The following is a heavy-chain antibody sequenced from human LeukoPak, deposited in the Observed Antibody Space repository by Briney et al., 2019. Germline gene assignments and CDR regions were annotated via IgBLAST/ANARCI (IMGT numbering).Heavy chain of an antibody. Sequence: HPGRSLRLSCAASGFTFDDYAMHWVRQAPGKGLEWVSGISWNSGNIDYADSVKGRFTISRDNAENSLYLHMNSLRAEDTALYSCAKDSLDNYFSSGSISSYFDYWGQGTLVTVSS. V-gene: IGHV3-9*01. CDR1: GFTFDDYA. D-gene: IGHD3-22*01. J-gene: IGHJ4*02. CDR2: ISWNSGNI. CDR3: AKDSLDNYFSSGSISSYFDY.